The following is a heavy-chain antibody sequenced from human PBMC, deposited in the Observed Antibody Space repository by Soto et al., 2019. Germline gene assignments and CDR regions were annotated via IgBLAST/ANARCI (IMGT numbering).Heavy chain of an antibody. CDR2: IYDSGST. CDR3: ARDYLRSDYVWGSYRYTNYFDY. V-gene: IGHV4-30-4*01. Sequence: QVQLQESGPGLVKPSQTLSLTCTVSGGSISSGDYYWSWIRQPPGKGLEWIGYIYDSGSTYYNPSLKSRFTISVDTSKNQFSLKLSSVTAADTAVYYCARDYLRSDYVWGSYRYTNYFDYWGQGTLVTVSS. CDR1: GGSISSGDYY. D-gene: IGHD3-16*02. J-gene: IGHJ4*02.